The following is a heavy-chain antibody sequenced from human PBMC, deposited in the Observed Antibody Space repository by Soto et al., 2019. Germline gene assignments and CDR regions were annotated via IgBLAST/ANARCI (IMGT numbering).Heavy chain of an antibody. D-gene: IGHD3-3*01. J-gene: IGHJ6*03. CDR1: GFTFSGSA. V-gene: IGHV3-73*01. Sequence: EVKLVESGGGLGQPGGSLELSCAASGFTFSGSAMHWFRQASGKGLEWVGRIRSKGNNYATVYGASLKGRFTISRDDAKNTAYLQMNSLNTEDTAVYYCSRQASDFWSGKPQYYMDVWGKGTTVTVSS. CDR2: IRSKGNNYAT. CDR3: SRQASDFWSGKPQYYMDV.